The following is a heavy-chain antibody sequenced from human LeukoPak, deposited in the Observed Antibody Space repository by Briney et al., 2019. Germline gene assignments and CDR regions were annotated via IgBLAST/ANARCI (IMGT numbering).Heavy chain of an antibody. CDR3: AKGTSREWELLRVYNNCYMDV. J-gene: IGHJ6*03. CDR1: GFTFSNAW. CDR2: ISGSGGSI. D-gene: IGHD1-26*01. Sequence: GGSLRLSCAASGFTFSNAWMSWVRQAPGKGLEWVSGISGSGGSIYYADSVKGRFTISRDNSKNMLYLQMNSLRAEDTAVYYCAKGTSREWELLRVYNNCYMDVWGKGTTVTVSS. V-gene: IGHV3-23*01.